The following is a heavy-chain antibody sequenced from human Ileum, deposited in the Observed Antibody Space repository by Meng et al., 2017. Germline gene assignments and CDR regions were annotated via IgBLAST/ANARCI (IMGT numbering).Heavy chain of an antibody. V-gene: IGHV4-4*02. CDR3: ARHIGVPGTRGFDY. CDR1: GASISSGNW. CDR2: MYHSGTT. Sequence: VHLRRSGPGRVQPTEPLSLTCSCSGASISSGNWWSWVRQSPGKGLEWIGEMYHSGTTNYNPSLKSRVTISLDTSKNQLSLKLTSVTAADTAVYYCARHIGVPGTRGFDYWGQGTLVTVSS. D-gene: IGHD6-19*01. J-gene: IGHJ4*02.